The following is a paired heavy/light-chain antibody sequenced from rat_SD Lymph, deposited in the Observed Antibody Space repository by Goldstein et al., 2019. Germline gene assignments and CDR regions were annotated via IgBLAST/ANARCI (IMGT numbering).Heavy chain of an antibody. J-gene: IGHJ4*01. CDR3: ARQNYYDGYLEDYYYVMDA. Sequence: QIQLVQSGPELKKPGESVKISCKASGYTFTDYAMHWVKQAPGKGLKWMGWINTYTGKPTYADDFKGRFVFSLEASASTANLQISNLKNEDTATYFCARQNYYDGYLEDYYYVMDAWGQGASVTVSS. CDR1: GYTFTDYA. CDR2: INTYTGKP. V-gene: IGHV9-4*01. D-gene: IGHD1-12*03.
Light chain of an antibody. J-gene: IGKJ2-3*01. CDR3: LQYDEYPYT. CDR1: QGIGNY. CDR2: YAT. Sequence: DIQLTQSPSSMSASLGDRVSLTCQSSQGIGNYLSWYQHKPGKPPKPMIYYATNLADGVPSRFSGSRSGSDYSLTISSLESEDTAIYYCLQYDEYPYTFGAGTKLELK. V-gene: IGKV14S4*01.